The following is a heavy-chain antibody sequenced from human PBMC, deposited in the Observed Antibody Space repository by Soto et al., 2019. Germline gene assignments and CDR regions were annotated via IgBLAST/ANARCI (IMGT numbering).Heavy chain of an antibody. V-gene: IGHV3-73*01. J-gene: IGHJ6*03. CDR3: TRQGPLLDYYYYMDV. CDR1: GVTFSGSA. CDR2: IRSKANSYAT. Sequence: GGSLRLSCAASGVTFSGSAMHWVRQASGKGLEWVGRIRSKANSYATAYAASVKGRFTISRDDSKNTAYLQMNSLKTEDTAVYYCTRQGPLLDYYYYMDVWGKGTTVTVSS.